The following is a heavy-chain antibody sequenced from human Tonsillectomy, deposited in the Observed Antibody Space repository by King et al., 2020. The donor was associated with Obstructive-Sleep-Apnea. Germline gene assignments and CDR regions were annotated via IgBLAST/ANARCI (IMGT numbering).Heavy chain of an antibody. CDR3: ARSKTTAMVSYYGMDV. J-gene: IGHJ6*02. V-gene: IGHV2-26*01. CDR2: IFSNDEK. D-gene: IGHD5-18*01. CDR1: GFSLSTARMG. Sequence: TLKESGPVLVKPTETLTLTCTVSGFSLSTARMGVSWIRQPPGKALECLAHIFSNDEKSYITSLKSMLTIAQDTSKSQVVLTMTNMDPVDTATYYCARSKTTAMVSYYGMDVWGQGTTVTVSS.